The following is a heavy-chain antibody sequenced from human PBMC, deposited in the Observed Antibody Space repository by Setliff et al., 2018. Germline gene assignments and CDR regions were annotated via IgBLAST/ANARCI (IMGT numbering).Heavy chain of an antibody. D-gene: IGHD3-10*01. CDR1: GFTFSNCW. Sequence: GGSLRLSCTASGFTFSNCWVSWVRQAPGKGLEWLASINPDGSEKYYVDSVKGRFTISRYNAKNSLSLQMNSLRTEDTAVYYCFGAGTCSYWGQGTLVTVSS. J-gene: IGHJ4*02. V-gene: IGHV3-7*01. CDR2: INPDGSEK. CDR3: FGAGTCSY.